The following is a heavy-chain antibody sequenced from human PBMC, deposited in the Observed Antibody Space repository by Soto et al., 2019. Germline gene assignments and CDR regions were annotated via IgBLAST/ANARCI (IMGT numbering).Heavy chain of an antibody. CDR1: GFSLRTSGMC. D-gene: IGHD6-6*01. CDR2: VDWGDDK. CDR3: ARRAAYSSSYFFDY. J-gene: IGHJ4*02. Sequence: SGPTLVKPTQTLTLTCTFSGFSLRTSGMCVSWIRQPPGKALEWLALVDWGDDKYYNTSLKTRLTISRDTSKNQVVLTMTNMDPVDTATYYCARRAAYSSSYFFDYWGQGSLVTVSS. V-gene: IGHV2-70*12.